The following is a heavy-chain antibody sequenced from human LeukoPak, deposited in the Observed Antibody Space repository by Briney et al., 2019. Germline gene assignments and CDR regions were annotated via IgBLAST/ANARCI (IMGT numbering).Heavy chain of an antibody. CDR3: VRRLTMSHSGGDWFDP. J-gene: IGHJ5*02. D-gene: IGHD4/OR15-4a*01. CDR1: GYSFTSYW. Sequence: PGESLKISCKGSGYSFTSYWIGWVRQMPGKGLEWMGMVYPLDSDTRYSPSFQGQVTMSADKSTNTAYLQWTSLKASDTAMYYCVRRLTMSHSGGDWFDPWGQGTLVTVSS. CDR2: VYPLDSDT. V-gene: IGHV5-51*01.